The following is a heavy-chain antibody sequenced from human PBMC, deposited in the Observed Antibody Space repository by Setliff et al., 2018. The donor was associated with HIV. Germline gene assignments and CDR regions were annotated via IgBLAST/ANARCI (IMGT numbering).Heavy chain of an antibody. CDR3: SVIDY. J-gene: IGHJ4*02. CDR1: GGSISSSFYY. Sequence: PSETLSLTCTVSGGSISSSFYYWGWIRQPPGKGLEWIGSIYYSERTYYNSGSTYYNPSLKSRVTISGDTSKNQFSLKLSSVPAADTAVYYCSVIDYWGQGTLVTVSS. CDR2: IYYSERTYYNSGST. V-gene: IGHV4-39*03.